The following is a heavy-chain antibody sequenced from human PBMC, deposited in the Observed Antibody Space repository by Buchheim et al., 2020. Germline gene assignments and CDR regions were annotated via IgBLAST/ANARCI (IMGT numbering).Heavy chain of an antibody. CDR3: ASPSRGYFYYLDV. V-gene: IGHV3-11*05. D-gene: IGHD3-10*01. Sequence: QVQLVESGGGMVKPGGSLRLSCAASGFTFSDYYLTWIRQAPGKGLEWVSYISSSSTYTDYADSVRGRFTIPRDNAKNSLYLQMNSLRAEDTAVYYCASPSRGYFYYLDVWGQGTT. CDR2: ISSSSTYT. CDR1: GFTFSDYY. J-gene: IGHJ6*03.